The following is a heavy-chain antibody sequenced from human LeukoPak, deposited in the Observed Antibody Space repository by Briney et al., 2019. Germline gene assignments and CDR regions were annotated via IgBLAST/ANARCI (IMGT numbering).Heavy chain of an antibody. CDR1: GGSFSGYY. CDR2: INDRGST. CDR3: AALDYGDYAYFLY. Sequence: PSETLSLTCAVNGGSFSGYYWTWIRQPPGKGLEWIGEINDRGSTNYNPSLKGRVTISVDTSKNQFSLKLNSVTAADTAVYYCAALDYGDYAYFLYWGQGTLVTVSS. J-gene: IGHJ4*02. D-gene: IGHD4-17*01. V-gene: IGHV4-34*01.